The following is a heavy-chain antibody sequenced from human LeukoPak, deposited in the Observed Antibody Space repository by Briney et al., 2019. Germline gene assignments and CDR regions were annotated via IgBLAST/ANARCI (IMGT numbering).Heavy chain of an antibody. CDR1: GYTFTSYY. D-gene: IGHD6-13*01. V-gene: IGHV1-46*03. Sequence: ASVKDSCKASGYTFTSYYMHWVRQAPGQGLEWMGIINPSGGSTSYAQKFQGRVTMTRDTSTSTVYMELSSLRSEDTAVYYCARARTIAADDYWGQGTLVTVSS. J-gene: IGHJ4*02. CDR3: ARARTIAADDY. CDR2: INPSGGST.